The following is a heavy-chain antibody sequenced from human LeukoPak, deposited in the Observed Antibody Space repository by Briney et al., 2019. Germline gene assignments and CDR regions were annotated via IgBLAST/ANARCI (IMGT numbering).Heavy chain of an antibody. V-gene: IGHV3-23*01. J-gene: IGHJ4*02. Sequence: GGSLRLSCAASGFTFSNHAMRWVRQAPGKGLEWVAAISGNGGSTYYADSVKGWFTISRDNSKNTLYLQMNSLRAEDTALYYCARVVMASYYIDYWGQGTLVTVSS. CDR1: GFTFSNHA. CDR3: ARVVMASYYIDY. CDR2: ISGNGGST. D-gene: IGHD2-8*01.